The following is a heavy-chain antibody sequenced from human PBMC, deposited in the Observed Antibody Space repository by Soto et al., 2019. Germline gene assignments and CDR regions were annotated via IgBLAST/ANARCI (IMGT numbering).Heavy chain of an antibody. D-gene: IGHD5-12*01. CDR3: AKVGWGSGYDLFYYGMDV. CDR2: ISGSGGST. J-gene: IGHJ6*02. V-gene: IGHV3-23*01. Sequence: GRSQRVSSAASGVTFGGYAMSWVRQAPEKGLEWVSAISGSGGSTYYADSVKGRFTISRDNSKNTLYLQMNSLRAEDTAVYYCAKVGWGSGYDLFYYGMDVWGQGTTVTVSS. CDR1: GVTFGGYA.